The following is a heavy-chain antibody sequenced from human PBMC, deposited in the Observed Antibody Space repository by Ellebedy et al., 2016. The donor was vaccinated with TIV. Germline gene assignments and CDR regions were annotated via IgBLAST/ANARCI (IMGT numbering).Heavy chain of an antibody. CDR2: INHIGRT. CDR3: ARYRLAPRGGVWGSYRPPAGYYGMDV. Sequence: MPGGSLRLSCAVYGGSFSGYYWSWIRQPPGKGLEWIGEINHIGRTNYNPSLKSRVTISVDTSKNQFSLKLSSVTAADTAVYYCARYRLAPRGGVWGSYRPPAGYYGMDVWGQGTTVTVSS. V-gene: IGHV4-34*01. J-gene: IGHJ6*02. D-gene: IGHD3-16*02. CDR1: GGSFSGYY.